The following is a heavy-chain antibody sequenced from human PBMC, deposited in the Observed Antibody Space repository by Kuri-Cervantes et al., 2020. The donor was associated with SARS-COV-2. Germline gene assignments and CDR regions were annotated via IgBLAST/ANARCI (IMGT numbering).Heavy chain of an antibody. Sequence: GGSLRLSCAASGFTVSSNEMSWVRQAPGKGLEWVAVISNDGIKKYYADSVKGRFTISRDNSKNTLYLQMNSLRAEDTAVYYCANSLLLSLDYWGQGTLVTVSS. CDR2: ISNDGIKK. J-gene: IGHJ4*02. D-gene: IGHD1-26*01. V-gene: IGHV3-30*18. CDR3: ANSLLLSLDY. CDR1: GFTVSSNE.